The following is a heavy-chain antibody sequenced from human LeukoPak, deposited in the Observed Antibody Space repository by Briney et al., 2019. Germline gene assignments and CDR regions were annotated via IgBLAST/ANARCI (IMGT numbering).Heavy chain of an antibody. Sequence: GGSLRLSCAASGFTFSSYAMSWVRQAPGKGLEWVSAISGSGTNTYYADSVKGRFTISRDNAKNSLYLQMNSLRDEDTAVYYCVRGSGDYVYAAFDYWGQGTLVTVSS. D-gene: IGHD4-17*01. V-gene: IGHV3-23*01. J-gene: IGHJ4*02. CDR3: VRGSGDYVYAAFDY. CDR2: ISGSGTNT. CDR1: GFTFSSYA.